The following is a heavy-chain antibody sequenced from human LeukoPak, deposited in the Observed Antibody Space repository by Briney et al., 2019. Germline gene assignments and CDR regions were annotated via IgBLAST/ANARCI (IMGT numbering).Heavy chain of an antibody. CDR1: GGSISSSSCY. CDR3: ASRYYDSSGSLSYYFDY. D-gene: IGHD3-22*01. J-gene: IGHJ4*02. V-gene: IGHV4-39*01. CDR2: IYYSGST. Sequence: ETLSLTCTVSGGSISSSSCYWGWIRQPPGKGLEWIGSIYYSGSTYYNPSLKSRVTISVDTSKNQFSLKLSSVTAADTAVYYCASRYYDSSGSLSYYFDYWGQGTLVTVSS.